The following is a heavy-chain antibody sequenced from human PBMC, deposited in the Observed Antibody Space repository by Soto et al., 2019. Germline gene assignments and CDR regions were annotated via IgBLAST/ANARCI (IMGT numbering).Heavy chain of an antibody. V-gene: IGHV3-30-3*01. CDR2: ISYDGSNK. D-gene: IGHD6-19*01. CDR1: GFTFSSYA. J-gene: IGHJ6*02. CDR3: ARDRSGYGMDV. Sequence: PGGSLRLSCAASGFTFSSYAMHWVRQAPGKGLEWVAVISYDGSNKYYADSVKGRFTISRDNSKNTLYLQMNSLRAEDTAVYYCARDRSGYGMDVWGQGTTVTVSS.